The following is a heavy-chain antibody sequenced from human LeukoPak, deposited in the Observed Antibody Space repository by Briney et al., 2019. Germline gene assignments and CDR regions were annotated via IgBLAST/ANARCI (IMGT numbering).Heavy chain of an antibody. D-gene: IGHD3-3*01. J-gene: IGHJ4*02. CDR2: IYTSGST. V-gene: IGHV4-39*07. CDR1: GGSISSSSYY. Sequence: PSETLSLTCTVSGGSISSSSYYWGWICQPPGKGLEWIGRIYTSGSTNYNPSLKSRVTMSVDTSKNQFSLKLSSVTAADTAVYYCARTQATYYDFWSGYSLFDYWGQGTLVTVSS. CDR3: ARTQATYYDFWSGYSLFDY.